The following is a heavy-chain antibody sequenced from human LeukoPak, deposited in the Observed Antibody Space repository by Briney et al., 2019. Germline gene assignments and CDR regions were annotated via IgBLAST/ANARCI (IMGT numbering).Heavy chain of an antibody. CDR3: ARSGYSGYELNWFDP. V-gene: IGHV3-30*02. CDR2: IRSDGSNK. CDR1: GFTFSSYG. J-gene: IGHJ5*02. D-gene: IGHD5-12*01. Sequence: GGSLRLSCAASGFTFSSYGMHWVRQAPGKGLEWVAFIRSDGSNKYYADSVRGRFTISRDNSKNTLYLQMNSLRAEDTAVYYCARSGYSGYELNWFDPWGQGTLVTVSS.